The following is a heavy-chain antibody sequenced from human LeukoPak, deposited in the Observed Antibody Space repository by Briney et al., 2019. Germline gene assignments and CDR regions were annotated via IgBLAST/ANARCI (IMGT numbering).Heavy chain of an antibody. CDR3: AKDYYGSGSYDLDY. V-gene: IGHV3-66*01. D-gene: IGHD3-10*01. CDR1: GFTVSSNY. Sequence: GGSLRLSCAASGFTVSSNYMSWVRQAPGKGLEWVSVLYSGGSTYYADSVKGRFTISRDNSKNTLYFQMNSLRVEDTAVYYCAKDYYGSGSYDLDYWGQGALVTVSS. J-gene: IGHJ4*02. CDR2: LYSGGST.